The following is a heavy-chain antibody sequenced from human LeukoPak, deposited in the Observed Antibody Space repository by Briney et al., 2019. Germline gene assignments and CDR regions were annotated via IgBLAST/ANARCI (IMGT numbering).Heavy chain of an antibody. D-gene: IGHD5-18*01. CDR3: AKDSKGNSPSWYFDY. Sequence: GGSLRLSCAASGFTFSSYAMSWVRQAPGKGLEWVSAVSGSGGSTFYADSVKGRFTISRDNSKNTLYLQMNSLRAEDTAVYYCAKDSKGNSPSWYFDYWGQGTLVTVSS. J-gene: IGHJ4*02. V-gene: IGHV3-23*01. CDR1: GFTFSSYA. CDR2: VSGSGGST.